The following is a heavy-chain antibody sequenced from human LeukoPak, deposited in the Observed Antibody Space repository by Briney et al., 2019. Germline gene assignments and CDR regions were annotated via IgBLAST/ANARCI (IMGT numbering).Heavy chain of an antibody. D-gene: IGHD6-13*01. CDR2: IKQDGSEK. J-gene: IGHJ6*03. V-gene: IGHV3-7*01. CDR3: ARDEQQQLQYYYYYYMDV. CDR1: GFTFSSYW. Sequence: GGSLRLSCAASGFTFSSYWMSWVRQAPGKGLEWVANIKQDGSEKYYVDSVKGRFTISRDNAKNSLYLQMNSLRAEDTAVYYCARDEQQQLQYYYYYYMDVWGKGTTVTVSS.